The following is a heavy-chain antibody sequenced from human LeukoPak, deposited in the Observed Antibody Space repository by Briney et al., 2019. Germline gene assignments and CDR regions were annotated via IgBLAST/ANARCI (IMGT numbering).Heavy chain of an antibody. J-gene: IGHJ4*02. Sequence: PSETLSLTCTVSGGSISSSSYYWGWVRQAAGKGLELVSVIYSGGSTYYADSVKGRFTISRDNSKNTVYLQMNSLRAEDTAVYYCASPAVWGELSLRYWGQGTLVTVSS. CDR2: IYSGGST. CDR3: ASPAVWGELSLRY. D-gene: IGHD3-16*02. V-gene: IGHV3-53*01. CDR1: GGSISSSSYY.